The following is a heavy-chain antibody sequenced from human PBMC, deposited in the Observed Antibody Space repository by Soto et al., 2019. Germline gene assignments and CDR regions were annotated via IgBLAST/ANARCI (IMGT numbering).Heavy chain of an antibody. J-gene: IGHJ3*02. CDR3: ARVERGTATTVVDAFDI. V-gene: IGHV4-34*01. Sequence: QVQLQQWGAGLLKPSETLSLTCAVYGGFVSSGSYYWSWIRQPPGKGLEWIGEMSHSGGTHFNASLKRRVTISVDTSKNQFSLKMSSVTAADTALYYCARVERGTATTVVDAFDIWGPGTMVTVSS. CDR1: GGFVSSGSYY. D-gene: IGHD1-1*01. CDR2: MSHSGGT.